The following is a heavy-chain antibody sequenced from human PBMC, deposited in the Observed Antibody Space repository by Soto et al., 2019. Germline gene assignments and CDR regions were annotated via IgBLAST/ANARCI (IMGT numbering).Heavy chain of an antibody. CDR3: AKELLWFGELLWGSNYYYYGMDV. CDR2: ISGSGGST. Sequence: AGGARRLPWGGSGVTLSRGAMSGGRQAPGKGVGGGSAISGSGGSTYYADSVKGRFTISRDNSKNTLYLQMNSLRAEDTAVYYCAKELLWFGELLWGSNYYYYGMDVWGQGTTVTVSS. CDR1: GVTLSRGA. D-gene: IGHD3-10*01. J-gene: IGHJ6*02. V-gene: IGHV3-23*01.